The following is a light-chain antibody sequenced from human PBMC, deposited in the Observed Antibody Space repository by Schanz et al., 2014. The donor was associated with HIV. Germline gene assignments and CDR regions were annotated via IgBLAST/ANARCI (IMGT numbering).Light chain of an antibody. V-gene: IGKV3-20*01. J-gene: IGKJ4*02. CDR2: GAS. Sequence: EIVMTQSPAILSVSPGERATLSCRASQSISSNLAWYQQKPGQAPRLLIYGASSRATGIPDRFSGSGSGTDFTLTISRLDPEDFAVYYCHHYGDSRGTFGGGTEVDI. CDR3: HHYGDSRGT. CDR1: QSISSN.